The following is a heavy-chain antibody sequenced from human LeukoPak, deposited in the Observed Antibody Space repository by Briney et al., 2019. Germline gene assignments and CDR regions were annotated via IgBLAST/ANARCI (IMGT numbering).Heavy chain of an antibody. V-gene: IGHV4-39*07. Sequence: SETLSLTCTVSGGSISSSSYYWGWIRQPPGKGLEWIGSIYYSGSTYYNPSLKSRVTISVDTSKNQFSLKLSSVTAADTAVYYCARAYYDSSGYPYYYYYMDVWGKGTTVTVSS. D-gene: IGHD3-22*01. CDR3: ARAYYDSSGYPYYYYYMDV. CDR1: GGSISSSSYY. J-gene: IGHJ6*03. CDR2: IYYSGST.